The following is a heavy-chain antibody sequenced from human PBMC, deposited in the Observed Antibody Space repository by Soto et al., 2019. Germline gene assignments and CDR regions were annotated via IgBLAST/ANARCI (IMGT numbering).Heavy chain of an antibody. CDR2: INHSGST. D-gene: IGHD2-2*01. J-gene: IGHJ4*02. CDR3: ATDYCSSASCYGY. CDR1: DGSFSNFY. Sequence: SETLSLTCAVYDGSFSNFYWSWIRQPPGKGLEWIGEINHSGSTNYNPSLKSRVTISVDTSKNQFSLELSSVTAADTAVYYCATDYCSSASCYGYWGQGTLVTVSS. V-gene: IGHV4-34*01.